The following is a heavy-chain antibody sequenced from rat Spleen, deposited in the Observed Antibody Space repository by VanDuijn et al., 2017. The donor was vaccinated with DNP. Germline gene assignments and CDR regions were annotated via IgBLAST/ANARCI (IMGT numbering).Heavy chain of an antibody. Sequence: EVHLVESGGGLVLPGRSLKLSCAASGFTFNKYGMAWVRQAPTKGLEWVASISTVGDNAYYRDSVKGRFTISRDNAKNTQYLQMDSLRSEDTATYYCATRTTGIFDYWGQGVMVSVSS. J-gene: IGHJ2*01. CDR2: ISTVGDNA. CDR1: GFTFNKYG. V-gene: IGHV5S13*01. D-gene: IGHD1-9*01. CDR3: ATRTTGIFDY.